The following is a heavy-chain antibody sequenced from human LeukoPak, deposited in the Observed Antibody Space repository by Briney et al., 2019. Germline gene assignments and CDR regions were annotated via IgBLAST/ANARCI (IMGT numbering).Heavy chain of an antibody. CDR1: GGSISSSSYY. Sequence: SETLSLTCTVSGGSISSSSYYWGWIRQPPGKGLEWIGSIYYSGSTYYNPSLKSRVTISVDTSKNQFSLKLSSVTAADTAVYYCARHWSLYGDYTIDYWGQGTLVTVSS. D-gene: IGHD4-17*01. V-gene: IGHV4-39*01. CDR2: IYYSGST. CDR3: ARHWSLYGDYTIDY. J-gene: IGHJ4*02.